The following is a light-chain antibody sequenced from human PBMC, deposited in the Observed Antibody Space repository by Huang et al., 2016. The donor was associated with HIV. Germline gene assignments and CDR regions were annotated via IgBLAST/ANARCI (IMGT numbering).Light chain of an antibody. CDR2: AAS. CDR1: RGISNF. J-gene: IGKJ3*01. CDR3: QKYNSAPPFT. Sequence: DFQMTQSPSSLSASVGDRVTITCRASRGISNFLAWYQQKPGKVPKLLIYAASTLQSGVPSRFSGSGSGTDFTLTISSLQPEDVATYYCQKYNSAPPFTCGPGTKVDIK. V-gene: IGKV1-27*01.